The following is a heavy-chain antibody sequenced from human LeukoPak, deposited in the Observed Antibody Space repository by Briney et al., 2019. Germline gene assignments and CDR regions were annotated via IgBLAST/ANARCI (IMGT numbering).Heavy chain of an antibody. V-gene: IGHV3-74*01. CDR3: ARDLLGNSGSYLRHPNGPPFDY. CDR1: GFTFSSYW. D-gene: IGHD1-26*01. J-gene: IGHJ4*02. CDR2: INSDGSST. Sequence: HPGGSLRLSCAASGFTFSSYWMSWVRQAPGKGLVWVSRINSDGSSTSYADSVKGRFTISRDNAKNTLYLQMNSLRAEDTAVYYCARDLLGNSGSYLRHPNGPPFDYWGQGTLVTVSS.